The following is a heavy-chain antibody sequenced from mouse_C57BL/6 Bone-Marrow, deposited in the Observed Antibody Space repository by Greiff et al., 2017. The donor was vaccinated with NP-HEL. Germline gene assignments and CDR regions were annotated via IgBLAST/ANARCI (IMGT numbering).Heavy chain of an antibody. CDR2: INPSSGYT. CDR1: GYTFTSYW. J-gene: IGHJ3*01. CDR3: ERWNDYYEGFAY. Sequence: QVQLKQSGAELAKPGASVKLSCKASGYTFTSYWMHWVKQRTGQGLEWIGYINPSSGYTKYNHKFKDKATLTADKSYSTAYMQLHSLTYKDCVVYYCERWNDYYEGFAYWGQGTLVTVSA. D-gene: IGHD1-1*01. V-gene: IGHV1-7*01.